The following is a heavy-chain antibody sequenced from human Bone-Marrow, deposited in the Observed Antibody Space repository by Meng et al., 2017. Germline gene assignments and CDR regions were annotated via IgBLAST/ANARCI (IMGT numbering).Heavy chain of an antibody. CDR2: INAGNGNT. CDR3: ARDAYIQLWLGALDY. V-gene: IGHV1-3*01. J-gene: IGHJ4*02. Sequence: ASVKVSCKASGYTFTSYAMHWVRQAPGQRLEWMGWINAGNGNTKYSQKFQGRVTITRDTSTSTAYMELRSLRSDDTAVYYCARDAYIQLWLGALDYWGQGTLVTGSS. CDR1: GYTFTSYA. D-gene: IGHD5-18*01.